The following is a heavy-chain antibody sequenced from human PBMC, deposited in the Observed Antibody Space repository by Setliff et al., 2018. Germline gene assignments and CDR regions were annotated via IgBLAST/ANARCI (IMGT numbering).Heavy chain of an antibody. V-gene: IGHV4-39*07. CDR3: AREQWLDPPGYYYMDV. CDR1: GGSISSSSYY. CDR2: IYYSGST. Sequence: TLSLTCTVSGGSISSSSYYWGWIRQPPGKGLEWIGSIYYSGSTYYNPSLKSRVTISVDTSKNQFSLKLNSVTAADMAVYYCAREQWLDPPGYYYMDVWAKGTTVTVSS. D-gene: IGHD6-19*01. J-gene: IGHJ6*03.